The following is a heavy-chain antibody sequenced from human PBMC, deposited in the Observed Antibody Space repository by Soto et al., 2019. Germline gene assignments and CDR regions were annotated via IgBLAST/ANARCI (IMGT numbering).Heavy chain of an antibody. CDR1: GFTFSTYA. CDR3: ARVRGSGRFGEGYYFDY. CDR2: FTGGGRT. D-gene: IGHD3-10*01. V-gene: IGHV3-23*01. J-gene: IGHJ4*02. Sequence: EVQLLDSGGGLVQPGGSLRLSCAASGFTFSTYAMGWVRQAPGKGLEWVSTFTGGGRTFYADSVKGRFTISRDNAKNSLYLQMSSLRAEDTAVYYCARVRGSGRFGEGYYFDYWGQGTLVTVSS.